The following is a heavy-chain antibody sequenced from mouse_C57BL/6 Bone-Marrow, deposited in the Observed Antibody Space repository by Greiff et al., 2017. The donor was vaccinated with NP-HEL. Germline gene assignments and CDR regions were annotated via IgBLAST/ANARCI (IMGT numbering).Heavy chain of an antibody. Sequence: VQLQQSVAELVRPGASVKLSCTASGFNIKNTYMHWVKQRPEQGLEWIGRIDPANGNTKYAPKFQGKATITADTSSNTAYLQLSSLTSEDTAIYYCAKPLYYYGSRAWFAYWGQGTLVTVSA. CDR2: IDPANGNT. J-gene: IGHJ3*01. D-gene: IGHD1-1*01. CDR1: GFNIKNTY. V-gene: IGHV14-3*01. CDR3: AKPLYYYGSRAWFAY.